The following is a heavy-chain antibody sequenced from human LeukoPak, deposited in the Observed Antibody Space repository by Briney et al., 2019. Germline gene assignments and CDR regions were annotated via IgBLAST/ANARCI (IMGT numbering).Heavy chain of an antibody. CDR3: AKGGCSQYYYYMDV. CDR2: MRYDGSNK. D-gene: IGHD2-15*01. Sequence: PGGSLRLSCAASGFTFSSYGMHWVRQAPGKGLEWVTFMRYDGSNKYYADSVKGRFTISRDNSKNTLYLQMNSLRPEDTAVYYCAKGGCSQYYYYMDVWGKGTTVTVSS. CDR1: GFTFSSYG. V-gene: IGHV3-30*02. J-gene: IGHJ6*03.